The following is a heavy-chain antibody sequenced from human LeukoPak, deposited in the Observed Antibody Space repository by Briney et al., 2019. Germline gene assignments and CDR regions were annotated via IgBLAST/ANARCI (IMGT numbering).Heavy chain of an antibody. D-gene: IGHD3-9*01. J-gene: IGHJ4*02. CDR1: VFTFSSYA. Sequence: GGSLRLSCAASVFTFSSYAMGWVRQSPGKGLEWVSSISGGGGGTYYAEFVKGRFTISRDNSKNTLCLQMNSLRAEDTAVYYCAKFNEILTGYFDYWGQGTLVTVSS. CDR2: ISGGGGGT. V-gene: IGHV3-23*01. CDR3: AKFNEILTGYFDY.